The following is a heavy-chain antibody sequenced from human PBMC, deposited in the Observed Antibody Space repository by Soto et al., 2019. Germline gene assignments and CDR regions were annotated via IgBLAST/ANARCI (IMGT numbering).Heavy chain of an antibody. CDR1: GGSFSGYY. V-gene: IGHV4-34*01. Sequence: PSETLSLTCAVYGGSFSGYYWTWIRQPPGKGLEWIGEITHDGNTNYNPSLKSRVTFSVDTSKNQFSLMLNSVTAADTAMYYCASQHYYDSSGYYVVYWGQGTLVTVSS. D-gene: IGHD3-22*01. CDR2: ITHDGNT. CDR3: ASQHYYDSSGYYVVY. J-gene: IGHJ4*02.